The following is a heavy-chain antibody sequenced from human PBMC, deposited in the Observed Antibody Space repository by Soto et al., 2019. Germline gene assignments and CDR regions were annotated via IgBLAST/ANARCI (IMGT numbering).Heavy chain of an antibody. V-gene: IGHV3-11*01. CDR2: VTSGGSTI. D-gene: IGHD3-16*01. CDR1: GFTFSDYY. J-gene: IGHJ2*01. Sequence: QVQLVESGGGLVKPGGSLRLSCAASGFTFSDYYMSWIRQAPGKGLEWVSYVTSGGSTIYYADSVKGRFTISRDNAEKSLYLEMNSLRAEDTALYYCARRVGEPDWYFDLWGRGTLVTVSS. CDR3: ARRVGEPDWYFDL.